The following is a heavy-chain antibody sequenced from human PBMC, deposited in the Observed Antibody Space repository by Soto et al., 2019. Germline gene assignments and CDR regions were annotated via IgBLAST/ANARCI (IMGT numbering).Heavy chain of an antibody. CDR1: GGSVSSGSYY. CDR2: IYYSGST. D-gene: IGHD3-3*01. J-gene: IGHJ5*02. V-gene: IGHV4-61*01. CDR3: ANENDLWSVDGWFDP. Sequence: PSETLCLTWTVSGGSVSSGSYYWSWIRRPPGKGLEWIGYIYYSGSTNYNPSLKSRVTISVDTSKNQFSLKLGSVTAADTAVYYCANENDLWSVDGWFDPWGQGTLVT.